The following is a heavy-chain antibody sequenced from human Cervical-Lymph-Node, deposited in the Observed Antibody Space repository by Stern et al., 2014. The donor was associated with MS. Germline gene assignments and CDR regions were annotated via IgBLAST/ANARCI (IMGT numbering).Heavy chain of an antibody. V-gene: IGHV4-31*03. CDR3: ARDNGLRVEQFFDY. CDR2: LSYSGNT. J-gene: IGHJ4*02. Sequence: QVQLQESGPGLVKPSQTLSLTCTVSGASLSSLNYYWSWIRQRPGKGLEWIGFLSYSGNTNYNPSLKSRVTVSADTSKTQFSLRLTSVTAADTAVYYCARDNGLRVEQFFDYWGQGILVTVSS. CDR1: GASLSSLNYY. D-gene: IGHD4-17*01.